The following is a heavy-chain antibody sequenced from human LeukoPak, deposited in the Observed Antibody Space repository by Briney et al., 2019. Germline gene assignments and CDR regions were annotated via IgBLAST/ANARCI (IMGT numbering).Heavy chain of an antibody. V-gene: IGHV3-23*01. J-gene: IGHJ3*02. D-gene: IGHD2-15*01. CDR2: ISGSGGTT. CDR1: GFAFSSYH. CDR3: AKLLISLGGAFAM. Sequence: PGGSLRLSCAASGFAFSSYHMSWVRQAPGKGLEWVSAISGSGGTTYYADSVKGRSIISRDNSKHTLYLQMNSLRADDTAVYYCAKLLISLGGAFAMWGQGTMVTVSS.